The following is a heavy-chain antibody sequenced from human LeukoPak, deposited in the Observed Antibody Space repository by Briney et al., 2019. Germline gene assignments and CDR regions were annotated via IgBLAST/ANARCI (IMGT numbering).Heavy chain of an antibody. CDR2: IRYDGSNK. D-gene: IGHD6-13*01. V-gene: IGHV3-30*02. Sequence: GGSLRLSCAASGLTFSSYGMHWVRQAPGKGLDWVAFIRYDGSNKYYADSVKGRFTISRDNSKNTLYLQMNSLRAEDTAVYYCAKEGGIAAEHTLLPWYWGQGTLVTVSS. J-gene: IGHJ4*02. CDR3: AKEGGIAAEHTLLPWY. CDR1: GLTFSSYG.